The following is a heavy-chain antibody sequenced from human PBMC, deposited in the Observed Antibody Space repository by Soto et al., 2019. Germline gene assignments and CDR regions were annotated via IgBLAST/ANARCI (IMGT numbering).Heavy chain of an antibody. CDR3: ARGTPLRDFDWLLRVNAFDI. Sequence: SETLSLACTVSGGSISSYYCSWIRQPPGKGLEWIGYIYYRGSTNYNPSVKSRVTISVDTSKNQFSLKLSSVTAADTAVYYCARGTPLRDFDWLLRVNAFDIWGQGTMVTVSS. V-gene: IGHV4-59*01. D-gene: IGHD3-9*01. CDR1: GGSISSYY. J-gene: IGHJ3*02. CDR2: IYYRGST.